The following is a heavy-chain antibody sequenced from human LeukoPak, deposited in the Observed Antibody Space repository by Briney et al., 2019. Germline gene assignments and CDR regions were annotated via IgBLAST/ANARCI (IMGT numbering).Heavy chain of an antibody. CDR2: IYYSGST. J-gene: IGHJ6*02. Sequence: KSSETLSLTCTVSGGSISSGDYYWSWIRQPPGKGLEWIGYIYYSGSTYYNPSLKSRVTISVDTSKNQFSLKLSSVTAADTAVYYRARAARSGSSRYYYGMDVWGQGTTVTVSS. D-gene: IGHD6-13*01. CDR3: ARAARSGSSRYYYGMDV. CDR1: GGSISSGDYY. V-gene: IGHV4-30-4*08.